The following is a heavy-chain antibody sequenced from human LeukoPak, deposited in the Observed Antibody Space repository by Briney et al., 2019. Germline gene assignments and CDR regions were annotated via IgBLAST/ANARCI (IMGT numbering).Heavy chain of an antibody. D-gene: IGHD6-19*01. CDR2: FSDSRSTI. J-gene: IGHJ4*02. V-gene: IGHV3-48*01. CDR3: VSRHGSAWFYFEY. CDR1: RFTFNTSG. Sequence: GGSLRLSCAASRFTFNTSGMNWVRQAPGKGLEWVSYFSDSRSTIYYAESVRGRFTISRYNAQNSLYLQMNSLRAEDTAVYYCVSRHGSAWFYFEYWGQGTLVTVSS.